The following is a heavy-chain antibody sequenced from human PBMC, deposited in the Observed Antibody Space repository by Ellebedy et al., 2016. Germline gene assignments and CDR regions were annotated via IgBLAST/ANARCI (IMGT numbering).Heavy chain of an antibody. Sequence: GESLKISXAASGFSFSNYWMTWVRQAPGKGLEWVANIREDGSEKDYVDSVKGRFAISRDNAKNSLYLQMNSLRAEDTAVYYCAREGIAVAGGVAFDIWGQGTMVTVSS. CDR3: AREGIAVAGGVAFDI. CDR2: IREDGSEK. CDR1: GFSFSNYW. D-gene: IGHD6-13*01. V-gene: IGHV3-7*01. J-gene: IGHJ3*02.